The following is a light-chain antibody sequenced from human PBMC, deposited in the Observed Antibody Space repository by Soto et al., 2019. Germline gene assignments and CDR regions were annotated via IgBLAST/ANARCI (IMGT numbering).Light chain of an antibody. Sequence: DIQMTQSPSSLSASVGDRVTVTCRASHDIGFYLAWFQQRPGKIPKLLIYGATILQSGVPSRFSGSASGTDFTLTIISLQPEDVATYYCQKYNRAPLTFGGGTKVDIK. CDR2: GAT. CDR3: QKYNRAPLT. V-gene: IGKV1-27*01. J-gene: IGKJ4*01. CDR1: HDIGFY.